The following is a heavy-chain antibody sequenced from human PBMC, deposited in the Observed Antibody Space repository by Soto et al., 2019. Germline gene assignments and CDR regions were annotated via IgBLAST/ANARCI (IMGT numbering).Heavy chain of an antibody. J-gene: IGHJ6*03. CDR1: GGSISSYY. D-gene: IGHD1-1*01. Sequence: SETLSLTCTVSGGSISSYYWSWIRQPPGKGLEWIGYIYYSGSTNYNPSLKSRVTISVDTSKNQFSPKLSSVTAADTAVYYCARHYPPWRQTPPGYYYYYYMDVWGKGTTVTVSS. V-gene: IGHV4-59*08. CDR3: ARHYPPWRQTPPGYYYYYYMDV. CDR2: IYYSGST.